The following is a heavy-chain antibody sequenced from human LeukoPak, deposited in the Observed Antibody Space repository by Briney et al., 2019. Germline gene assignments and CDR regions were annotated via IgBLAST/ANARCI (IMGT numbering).Heavy chain of an antibody. V-gene: IGHV4-59*08. D-gene: IGHD3-22*01. CDR1: GGSISSYY. Sequence: PSETLSLTCTDSGGSISSYYWSWIRQPPGKGLEWIGYIYYSGSTYYNPSLKSRVTISVDTSKNQFSLKLSSVTAADTAVYYCARSIVVVDFDYWGQGTLVTVSS. CDR3: ARSIVVVDFDY. J-gene: IGHJ4*02. CDR2: IYYSGST.